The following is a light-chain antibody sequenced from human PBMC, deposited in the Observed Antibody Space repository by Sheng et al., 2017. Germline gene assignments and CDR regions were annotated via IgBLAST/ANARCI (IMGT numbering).Light chain of an antibody. CDR1: QSVNTY. V-gene: IGKV3D-15*03. CDR3: QQYDAWPRT. CDR2: SAS. Sequence: EVVLTQAPATLSLSPGERATLSCRASQSVNTYLAWYQQKPGQGPRLLIYSASKRATGIPARFSGSGSGTAFTLTVSILQPEDFAVYYCQQYDAWPRTFGQGTKVEIE. J-gene: IGKJ1*01.